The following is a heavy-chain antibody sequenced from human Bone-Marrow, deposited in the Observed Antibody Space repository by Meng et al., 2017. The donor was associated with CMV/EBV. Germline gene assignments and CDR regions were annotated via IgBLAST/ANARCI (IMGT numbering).Heavy chain of an antibody. CDR1: GGSISSYY. CDR2: IYYSGST. Sequence: SETLSLTCTVSGGSISSYYWSWIRQPPGKGLEWIGYIYYSGSTNYNPSLKSRVTISVDTSKNQFSLKLSSVTAADTAVYYCARGRRSEAYDFWSGYYSRNYYYYGMDVWGQGTTGTVS. J-gene: IGHJ6*02. CDR3: ARGRRSEAYDFWSGYYSRNYYYYGMDV. V-gene: IGHV4-59*01. D-gene: IGHD3-3*01.